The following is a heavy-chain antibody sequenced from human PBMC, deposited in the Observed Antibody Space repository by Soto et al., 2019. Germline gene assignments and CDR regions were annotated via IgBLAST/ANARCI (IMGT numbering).Heavy chain of an antibody. CDR1: GFTFSSYA. D-gene: IGHD5-12*01. CDR2: ISYEGRNK. V-gene: IGHV3-30*18. Sequence: VQLVESGGGVVQPGRSLRLSCAASGFTFSSYAIHWVRQAPGKGLEWVVLISYEGRNKYYADSVKGRFTISRDNSKNTLYLQMNSLRAEDTAVYYCAKAERGAATPPFAYWGRGTLVTVSS. CDR3: AKAERGAATPPFAY. J-gene: IGHJ4*02.